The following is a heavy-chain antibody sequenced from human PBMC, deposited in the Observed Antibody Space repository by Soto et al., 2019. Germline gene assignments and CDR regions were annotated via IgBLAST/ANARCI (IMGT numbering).Heavy chain of an antibody. V-gene: IGHV1-18*01. CDR3: VRGGILEANRPYYYYGLDV. Sequence: ASVKVSCKVFGYTFSTYGLSWVRQAPGQGLEWMGWVSPYNGNAYYAPGLQGRVTMTTDTSTNTAYMSLRSLRSDDTAIYYCVRGGILEANRPYYYYGLDVWGQGTPVTVSS. D-gene: IGHD1-1*01. J-gene: IGHJ6*02. CDR2: VSPYNGNA. CDR1: GYTFSTYG.